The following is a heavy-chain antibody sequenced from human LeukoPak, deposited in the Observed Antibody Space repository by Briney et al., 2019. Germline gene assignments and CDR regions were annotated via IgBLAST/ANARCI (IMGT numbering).Heavy chain of an antibody. CDR3: AREGTARPLVY. CDR1: GGSISSGDYY. J-gene: IGHJ4*02. D-gene: IGHD6-6*01. V-gene: IGHV4-30-4*08. Sequence: PSETLSLTCTVSGGSISSGDYYWSWIRQPPGKGLEWIGYIYYSGSTYYNPSLKSRVTIPVDTSKNQFSLKLSSVAAADTAVYYCAREGTARPLVYWGQGTLVTVSS. CDR2: IYYSGST.